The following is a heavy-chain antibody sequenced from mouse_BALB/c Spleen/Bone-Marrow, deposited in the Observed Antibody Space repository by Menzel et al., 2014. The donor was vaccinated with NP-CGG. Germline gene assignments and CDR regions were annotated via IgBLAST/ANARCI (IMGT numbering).Heavy chain of an antibody. CDR3: ARASVVPYYFDF. V-gene: IGHV1-9*01. D-gene: IGHD1-1*01. Sequence: QVQLKQSGAELMKPGASVKISCKATGYTFSNYWIDWVKQRPGHGLEWIGEILSGSGTANYNEKFKGKATFTADTSSNTAYMQLSSLTSEDSALYYCARASVVPYYFDFWGQGTTLTVSS. CDR1: GYTFSNYW. CDR2: ILSGSGTA. J-gene: IGHJ2*01.